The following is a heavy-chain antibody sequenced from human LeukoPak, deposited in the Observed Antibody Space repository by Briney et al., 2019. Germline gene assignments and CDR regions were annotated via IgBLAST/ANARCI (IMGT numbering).Heavy chain of an antibody. V-gene: IGHV4-31*03. D-gene: IGHD4-17*01. CDR1: GGSISSGGYY. CDR2: IYYSGST. Sequence: SETLSLTCTVSGGSISSGGYYWSWIRQHPGKGLEWIGYIYYSGSTYYNPSLKSRVTISVDTSKNQFSLKLSSVTAADTAVYYCARDRDGDYGSAFDIWGQGTMVTVSS. J-gene: IGHJ3*02. CDR3: ARDRDGDYGSAFDI.